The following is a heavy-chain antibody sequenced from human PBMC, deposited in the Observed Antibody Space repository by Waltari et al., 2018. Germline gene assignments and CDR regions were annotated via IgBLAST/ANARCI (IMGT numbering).Heavy chain of an antibody. Sequence: QVQLQESGPGLVKPSGTLSLTCAVSGGSISSSNWWSWVRQPPGEGLEWIGEIYHSGSTNYNPSLKIRVTISVDKSKNQFVLKLSSVTAADTAVYYCARGVHPTLRFLEWLDRWGQGTLVTVSS. CDR2: IYHSGST. CDR1: GGSISSSNW. V-gene: IGHV4-4*02. J-gene: IGHJ5*02. CDR3: ARGVHPTLRFLEWLDR. D-gene: IGHD3-3*01.